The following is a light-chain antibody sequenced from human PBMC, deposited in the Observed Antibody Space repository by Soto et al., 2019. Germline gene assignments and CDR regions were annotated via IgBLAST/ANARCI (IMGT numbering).Light chain of an antibody. J-gene: IGKJ1*01. V-gene: IGKV1-39*01. CDR2: AAS. CDR1: QTIGSY. Sequence: DIQMTQSPSSLSASVGDRVTITCRASQTIGSYLNWYQHQPGRAPKLLIYAASSLQSGVPSRFSGSASGTAFTLTISSLQPEDFATYYCQQSYSTPQTFGQGTKVDIK. CDR3: QQSYSTPQT.